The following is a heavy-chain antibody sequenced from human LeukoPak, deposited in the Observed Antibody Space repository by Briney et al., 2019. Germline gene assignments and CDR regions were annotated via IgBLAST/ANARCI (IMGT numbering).Heavy chain of an antibody. CDR1: GYSFSSYW. D-gene: IGHD3-10*01. Sequence: GESLKISCKGYGYSFSSYWIAWVRQAPGKGLEWMGVIYPLDSRTTYSPSFQGQVTISADKSISTAYLQWSSLKASDTATYYCARHLSSITSSPNYWGPGTLVTVSS. CDR2: IYPLDSRT. CDR3: ARHLSSITSSPNY. J-gene: IGHJ4*02. V-gene: IGHV5-51*01.